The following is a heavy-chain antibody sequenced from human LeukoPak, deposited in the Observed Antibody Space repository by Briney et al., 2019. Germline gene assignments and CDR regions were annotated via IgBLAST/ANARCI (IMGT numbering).Heavy chain of an antibody. CDR1: GGTFSSYA. CDR2: IIPIFGTA. J-gene: IGHJ6*03. CDR3: ARGILTYYYMDV. V-gene: IGHV1-69*05. Sequence: SVKVSCKASGGTFSSYAISWVRQAPGQGLEWMGGIIPIFGTANYAQKFQARVTVTTDESTSTAYMDLSSLRSEDTAVYYCARGILTYYYMDVWGKGTTVTGSS.